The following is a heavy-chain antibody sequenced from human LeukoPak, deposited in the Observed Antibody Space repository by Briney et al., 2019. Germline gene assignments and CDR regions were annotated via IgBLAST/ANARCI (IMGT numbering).Heavy chain of an antibody. CDR3: ARDRSGDYGVDY. CDR1: GASITIYS. V-gene: IGHV4-4*07. D-gene: IGHD4-17*01. Sequence: PSETLSHACTVYGASITIYSCRSIRLPAGEEIEWIGRVSTTVNTNYNTSPKRRATLSVDKSKSQSSRNLSSVTAADTAVYYCARDRSGDYGVDYWGQGTLVTVSS. CDR2: VSTTVNT. J-gene: IGHJ4*01.